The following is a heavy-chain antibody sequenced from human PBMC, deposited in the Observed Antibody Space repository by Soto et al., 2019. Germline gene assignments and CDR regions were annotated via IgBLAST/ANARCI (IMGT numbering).Heavy chain of an antibody. CDR2: IKQDGSEK. Sequence: GGSLRLSCAASGFTFSSYWMSWVRQAPGKGLEWVANIKQDGSEKYYVDSVKGRFTISRDNAKNSLYLQMNSLRAEDTAVYYCARGKSYGSGSYYRHPFDYWGQGTLVTVSS. J-gene: IGHJ4*02. CDR1: GFTFSSYW. CDR3: ARGKSYGSGSYYRHPFDY. D-gene: IGHD3-10*01. V-gene: IGHV3-7*05.